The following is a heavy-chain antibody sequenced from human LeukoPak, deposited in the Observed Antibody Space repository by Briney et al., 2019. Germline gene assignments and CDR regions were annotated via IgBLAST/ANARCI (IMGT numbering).Heavy chain of an antibody. D-gene: IGHD2-15*01. Sequence: GGSLRLSCAASGFTFSSYAMSWVRQAPGKGPEWVSAISGSGGSTYYADSVKGRFTISRDNSKNTLYLQMSSLRAEDTAVYYCAKAVVPAGIDYWGQGTLVTVSS. J-gene: IGHJ4*02. CDR1: GFTFSSYA. CDR3: AKAVVPAGIDY. CDR2: ISGSGGST. V-gene: IGHV3-23*01.